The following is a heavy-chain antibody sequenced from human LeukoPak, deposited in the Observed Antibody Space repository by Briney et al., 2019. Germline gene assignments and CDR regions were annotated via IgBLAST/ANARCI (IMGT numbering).Heavy chain of an antibody. Sequence: SETLSLTCTVSGGSISSSSYYWGWIRQPPGKGLEWIGSIYYSGSTYYNPSLKSRVTISVDTSKNQFSLKLSSVTAADTAVYYYARLIIAAAAIDYWGQGTLVTVSS. J-gene: IGHJ4*02. CDR2: IYYSGST. D-gene: IGHD6-13*01. V-gene: IGHV4-39*07. CDR1: GGSISSSSYY. CDR3: ARLIIAAAAIDY.